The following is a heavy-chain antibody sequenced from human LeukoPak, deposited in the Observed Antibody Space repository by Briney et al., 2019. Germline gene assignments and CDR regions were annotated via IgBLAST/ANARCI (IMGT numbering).Heavy chain of an antibody. CDR2: INPNSGGT. V-gene: IGHV1-2*02. CDR3: ATAGVVVPAAPYYDAFDI. CDR1: GYTFTGYY. D-gene: IGHD2-2*01. Sequence: ASVKVSCKASGYTFTGYYMHWVRQAPGQGLEWMGWINPNSGGTNYAQKFQGRVTMTEDTSTDTAYMELSSLRSEDTAVYYCATAGVVVPAAPYYDAFDIWGQGTMVTVSS. J-gene: IGHJ3*02.